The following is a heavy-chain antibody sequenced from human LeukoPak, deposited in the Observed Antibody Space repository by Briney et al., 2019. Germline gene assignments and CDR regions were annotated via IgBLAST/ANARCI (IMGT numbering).Heavy chain of an antibody. Sequence: GGSLLHCCAAPGFTFSSYAMSWVRQAPGKGLEGVSAISGSGGSTYYADSVRGRSTISRDNSKNTLYLQMNSLRSEDTGVYYCAKDDYFNWSDPWGQGTLVTVSS. CDR3: AKDDYFNWSDP. CDR2: ISGSGGST. CDR1: GFTFSSYA. J-gene: IGHJ5*02. D-gene: IGHD2/OR15-2a*01. V-gene: IGHV3-23*01.